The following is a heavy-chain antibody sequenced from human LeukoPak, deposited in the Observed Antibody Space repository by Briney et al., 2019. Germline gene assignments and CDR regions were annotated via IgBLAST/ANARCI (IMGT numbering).Heavy chain of an antibody. CDR2: ISSSSSYI. CDR3: AKDGRNTYYYDNVGDY. J-gene: IGHJ4*02. CDR1: GFTFSSYS. Sequence: GGSLRLSCAASGFTFSSYSMNWVRRAPGKGLEWVSSISSSSSYIYYADSVKGRFTISRDNAKNSLYLQMNSLRAEDTAVYYCAKDGRNTYYYDNVGDYWGQGTLVTVSS. V-gene: IGHV3-21*01. D-gene: IGHD3-22*01.